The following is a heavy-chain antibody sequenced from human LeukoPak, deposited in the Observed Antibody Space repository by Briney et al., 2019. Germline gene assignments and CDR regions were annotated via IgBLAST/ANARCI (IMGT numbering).Heavy chain of an antibody. CDR1: GGSISSYY. J-gene: IGHJ4*02. D-gene: IGHD6-19*01. CDR2: IYTSGST. V-gene: IGHV4-4*07. CDR3: ARVRVAVAGTGGYYFDY. Sequence: SETLSLTCTVSGGSISSYYWSWIRQPAGKGLEWIGRIYTSGSTNYNPSLKSRVTMSVDTPKNQFSLKLSSVTAADTAVYYCARVRVAVAGTGGYYFDYWGQGTLVTVSS.